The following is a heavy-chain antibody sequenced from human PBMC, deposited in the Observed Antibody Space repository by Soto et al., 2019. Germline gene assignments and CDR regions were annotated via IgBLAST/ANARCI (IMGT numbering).Heavy chain of an antibody. CDR3: ARGSSQYYDFWSGYMERAFDI. CDR1: GGSISSYY. CDR2: INYSGSI. V-gene: IGHV4-59*12. Sequence: PSETPSLTCTVSGGSISSYYWSWIRQPPGKGLEWIGYINYSGSINYNPSLKSRVTISVDTSKNQFSLKLSSVTAADTAVYYCARGSSQYYDFWSGYMERAFDIWGQGTMVTVSS. D-gene: IGHD3-3*01. J-gene: IGHJ3*02.